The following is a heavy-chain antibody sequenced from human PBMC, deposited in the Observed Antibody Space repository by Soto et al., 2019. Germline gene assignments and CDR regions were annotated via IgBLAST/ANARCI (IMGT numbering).Heavy chain of an antibody. D-gene: IGHD3-22*01. CDR2: IIPIFGTA. J-gene: IGHJ3*02. Sequence: SVKVSCKASGDPFISYAIIWVRQAPGQGLEWMGGIIPIFGTANYAQKFQGRVTITADKSTSTAYMELSSLRSEDTAVYYCAKLVAISIWGAFDIWGQATMVTVSS. CDR3: AKLVAISIWGAFDI. V-gene: IGHV1-69*06. CDR1: GDPFISYA.